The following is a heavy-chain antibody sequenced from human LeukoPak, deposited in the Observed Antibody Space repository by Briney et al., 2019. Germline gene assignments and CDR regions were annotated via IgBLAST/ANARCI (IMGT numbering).Heavy chain of an antibody. CDR2: IYYTGST. CDR3: ARREDFWYFDL. J-gene: IGHJ2*01. Sequence: SETLSLTCTISGGSISTYYWSWIRQPPGKGLEWIGYIYYTGSTNYDPSLKSRVTFSVDTSKNHFSLKLISVTAADTAVYYCARREDFWYFDLWGRGTLVTVSS. V-gene: IGHV4-59*08. CDR1: GGSISTYY.